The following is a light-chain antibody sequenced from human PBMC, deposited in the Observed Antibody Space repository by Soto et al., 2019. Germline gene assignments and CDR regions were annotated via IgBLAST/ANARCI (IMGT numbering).Light chain of an antibody. J-gene: IGKJ1*01. Sequence: DFVMTQSPDSLAVSLGERATINCKSSQSVLYNSNNKNYLAWYQQKPGQPPKLLIYWASTRESGVPDRFSGSGSGTDFTLTISSLQAEDVAAYYCQQYYTTPWTFGQRTKVEIK. CDR1: QSVLYNSNNKNY. V-gene: IGKV4-1*01. CDR3: QQYYTTPWT. CDR2: WAS.